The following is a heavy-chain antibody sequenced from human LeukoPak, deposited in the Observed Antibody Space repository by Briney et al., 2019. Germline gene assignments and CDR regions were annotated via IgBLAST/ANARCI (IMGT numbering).Heavy chain of an antibody. CDR1: GGTVSSSA. Sequence: SVKVSCKASGGTVSSSAISWVRQAPGQGLEWMGRIIPMFDIANYAQKFQGRVTITAGKSTNTAYMELSSLSSEDTAVYYCARDHEDTAVVTYFDHWGQGTLVTVSS. J-gene: IGHJ4*02. D-gene: IGHD5-18*01. CDR3: ARDHEDTAVVTYFDH. CDR2: IIPMFDIA. V-gene: IGHV1-69*04.